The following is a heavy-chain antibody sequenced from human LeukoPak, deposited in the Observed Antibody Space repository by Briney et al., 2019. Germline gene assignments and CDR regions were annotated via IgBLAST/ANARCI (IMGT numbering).Heavy chain of an antibody. CDR2: IYHSGST. J-gene: IGHJ3*02. CDR1: GGSISSGGYY. CDR3: ARVVGYCSSTSCYTDAFDI. Sequence: SGTLSLTCTVSGGSISSGGYYWSWIRQPPGKGLEWIGYIYHSGSTYYNPSLKSRVTISVDRSKNQFSLKLSSVTAADTAVYYCARVVGYCSSTSCYTDAFDIWGQGAMVTVSS. V-gene: IGHV4-30-2*01. D-gene: IGHD2-2*03.